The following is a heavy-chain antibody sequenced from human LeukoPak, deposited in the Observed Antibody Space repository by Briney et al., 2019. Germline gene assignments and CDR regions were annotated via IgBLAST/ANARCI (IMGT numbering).Heavy chain of an antibody. J-gene: IGHJ3*02. CDR2: IYYSGTSDYDTGST. V-gene: IGHV4-59*01. CDR1: GGSISSVY. D-gene: IGHD3-3*01. CDR3: ARNFYYYTPDYRWNGFDI. Sequence: PSETLSLTCTVFGGSISSVYWTWIRQPPGKGLEWLGYIYYSGTSDYDTGSTDYNPSLMSRVTISVDAPKNQFSLSLSSVTAADTAVYYCARNFYYYTPDYRWNGFDIWGQGTMVTVSS.